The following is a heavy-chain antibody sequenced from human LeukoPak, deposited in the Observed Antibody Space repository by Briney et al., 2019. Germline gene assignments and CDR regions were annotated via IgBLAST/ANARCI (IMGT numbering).Heavy chain of an antibody. J-gene: IGHJ4*02. Sequence: SETLSLTCAVYGGSFSGYYWSWIRQPPGKGLEWIGEINHSGSTNYNPSLKSRVTISVDTSKNQFSLKLSSVTAADTAVYYCARVSEAGSDYWGQGTLVTVSS. V-gene: IGHV4-34*01. CDR1: GGSFSGYY. CDR2: INHSGST. CDR3: ARVSEAGSDY. D-gene: IGHD6-19*01.